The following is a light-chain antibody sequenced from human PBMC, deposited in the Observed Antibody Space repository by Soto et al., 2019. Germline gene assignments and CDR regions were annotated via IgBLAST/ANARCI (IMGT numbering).Light chain of an antibody. J-gene: IGLJ2*01. CDR3: CSFAGLNTLL. Sequence: QSALTQPASVSGSPGQSITISCTGTSSDVGSYNLVSWYQQHPGKAPKLMIYEGSKRPSGVSNRFSGSKSGNTASLTISGRQAEDEADYYCCSFAGLNTLLFGGGTKLNVL. V-gene: IGLV2-23*01. CDR1: SSDVGSYNL. CDR2: EGS.